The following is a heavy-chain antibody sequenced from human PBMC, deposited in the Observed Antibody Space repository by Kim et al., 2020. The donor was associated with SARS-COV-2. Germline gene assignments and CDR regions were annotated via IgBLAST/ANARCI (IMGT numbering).Heavy chain of an antibody. CDR1: GGSVSSGSYY. V-gene: IGHV4-61*01. CDR2: IYYSEST. J-gene: IGHJ6*02. CDR3: ARDQSIAARSGYYYYGMDV. D-gene: IGHD6-6*01. Sequence: SETLSLTCTVSGGSVSSGSYYWSWIRQPPGKGLEWIGYIYYSESTNYNPSLKSRVTISVDTSKNQFSLKLSSVTAADTAVYYCARDQSIAARSGYYYYGMDVWGQGTTVTVSS.